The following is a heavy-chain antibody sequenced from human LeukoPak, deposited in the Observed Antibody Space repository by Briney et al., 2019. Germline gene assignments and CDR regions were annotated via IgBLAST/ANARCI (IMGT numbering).Heavy chain of an antibody. D-gene: IGHD3-22*01. CDR1: GGSISSGDYY. Sequence: SETLSLTCTVSGGSISSGDYYWSWIRQPPGKGLEWIGYIYYSGSTYYNPSFKSRVTISVDTSKNQFSLKLSSVTAADTAVYYCARGDYYDSSGYSPTIDYWGQGTLVTVSS. CDR3: ARGDYYDSSGYSPTIDY. CDR2: IYYSGST. J-gene: IGHJ4*02. V-gene: IGHV4-30-4*08.